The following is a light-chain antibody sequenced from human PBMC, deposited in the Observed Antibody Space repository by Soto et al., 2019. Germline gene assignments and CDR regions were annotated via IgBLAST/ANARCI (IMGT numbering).Light chain of an antibody. V-gene: IGLV2-11*01. CDR3: GAWNNGVTWL. CDR2: DVN. J-gene: IGLJ3*02. Sequence: QSALTQPRSVSGSPGQSVTLSCTGTNSDVGGYHYVSWYQHHPGKAPKIIIYDVNKRPSGVPDRFSGSKSGNTASLTISGLQTEDEAVYFCGAWNNGVTWLFGGGTKLTVL. CDR1: NSDVGGYHY.